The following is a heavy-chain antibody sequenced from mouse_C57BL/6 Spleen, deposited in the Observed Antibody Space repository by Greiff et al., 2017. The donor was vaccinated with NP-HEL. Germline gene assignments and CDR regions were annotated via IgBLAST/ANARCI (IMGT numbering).Heavy chain of an antibody. CDR2: INPNNGGT. V-gene: IGHV1-18*01. J-gene: IGHJ3*01. D-gene: IGHD2-1*01. CDR1: GYTFTDYN. CDR3: ARRIYYGNYAWFAY. Sequence: EVQLQQSGPELVKPGASVKIPCKASGYTFTDYNMDWVKQSHGKSLEWIGDINPNNGGTIYNQKFKGKATLTVDKSSSTAYMELRSLTSEDTAVYYCARRIYYGNYAWFAYWGQRTLVTVSA.